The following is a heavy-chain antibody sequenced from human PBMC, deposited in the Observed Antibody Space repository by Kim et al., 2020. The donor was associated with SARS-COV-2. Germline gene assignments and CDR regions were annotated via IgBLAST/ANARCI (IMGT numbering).Heavy chain of an antibody. CDR1: GFTFDDYT. Sequence: GGSLRLSCAASGFTFDDYTMHWVRQAPGKGLEWVSLISWVGGSTYYADSVKGRFTISRDNSKNSLYLQMNSLRTEDTALYYCAKGGYSSSWAPYYWGQGTLVTVSS. V-gene: IGHV3-43*01. CDR2: ISWVGGST. D-gene: IGHD6-13*01. J-gene: IGHJ4*02. CDR3: AKGGYSSSWAPYY.